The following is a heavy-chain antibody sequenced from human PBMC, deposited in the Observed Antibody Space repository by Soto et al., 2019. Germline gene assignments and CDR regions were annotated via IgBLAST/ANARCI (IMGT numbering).Heavy chain of an antibody. D-gene: IGHD2-8*01. V-gene: IGHV4-59*01. J-gene: IGHJ4*02. CDR2: IYYSGST. CDR1: GGSISSYY. CDR3: ARYCNNSNCRHLYYSDH. Sequence: ASETLSLTCTVSGGSISSYYWSCLRQPPGKGLEWIGYIYYSGSTNYNPSLKRRVTISVDTSKNQFSLKLGSVTAADTAVYYCARYCNNSNCRHLYYSDHWGLGTPVTVSS.